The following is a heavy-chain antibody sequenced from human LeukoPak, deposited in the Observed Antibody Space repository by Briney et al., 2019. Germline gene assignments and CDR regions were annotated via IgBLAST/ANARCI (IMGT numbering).Heavy chain of an antibody. V-gene: IGHV3-21*01. CDR3: AREFPQWLPFDY. J-gene: IGHJ4*02. Sequence: GGSLRLSCAASGFTFSSYSMNWVRQAPGKGLEWVSSISSSSSYIYYADSVKGRFTISRDNAKNSLYLQMNSLGAEDTAVYYCAREFPQWLPFDYWGQGTLVTVSS. CDR1: GFTFSSYS. CDR2: ISSSSSYI. D-gene: IGHD6-19*01.